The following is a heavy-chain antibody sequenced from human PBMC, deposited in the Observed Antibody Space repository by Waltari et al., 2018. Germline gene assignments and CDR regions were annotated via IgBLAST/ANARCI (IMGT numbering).Heavy chain of an antibody. CDR3: ARTYYYDSRGWYFDL. J-gene: IGHJ2*01. V-gene: IGHV5-51*01. CDR1: GYSFTSYW. D-gene: IGHD3-22*01. Sequence: EVQLVQSGAEVKKPGESLKISCKGSGYSFTSYWIGWVRQMPGKGLEWMGIIYPGDSETRDSPSFKGQVTISAAKSISTAYLQWSSLKASDTAMYYCARTYYYDSRGWYFDLWGRGTLVTVSS. CDR2: IYPGDSET.